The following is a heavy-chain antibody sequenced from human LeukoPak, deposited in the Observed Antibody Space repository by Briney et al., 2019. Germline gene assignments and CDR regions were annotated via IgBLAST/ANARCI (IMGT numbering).Heavy chain of an antibody. CDR1: GFTFSSYD. J-gene: IGHJ1*01. CDR2: ISGGGGST. CDR3: AKEARDSSWQYFQH. D-gene: IGHD6-13*01. V-gene: IGHV3-23*01. Sequence: GGTLRLSCVVSGFTFSSYDMSWVRQAPGKGLEWVSGISGGGGSTYYAESVKGRFTISRDNSENTLFLQVNSLRGEDTAVYYCAKEARDSSWQYFQHWGQGTLVTVSS.